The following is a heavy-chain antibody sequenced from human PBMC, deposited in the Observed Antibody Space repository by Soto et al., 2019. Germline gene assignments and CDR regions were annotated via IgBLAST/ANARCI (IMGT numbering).Heavy chain of an antibody. CDR2: IYLSGST. CDR3: VRANTYYYESSGYYPFDH. J-gene: IGHJ5*02. D-gene: IGHD3-22*01. Sequence: ASETLSLTCAVSGGSISSGDYSWNWVRRPPGMGLEWIGFIYLSGSTYHNPSLKSRVTMSIDGSKNQFSLTLSSATAADTAVYYCVRANTYYYESSGYYPFDHWGQGALVTVSS. CDR1: GGSISSGDYS. V-gene: IGHV4-30-2*01.